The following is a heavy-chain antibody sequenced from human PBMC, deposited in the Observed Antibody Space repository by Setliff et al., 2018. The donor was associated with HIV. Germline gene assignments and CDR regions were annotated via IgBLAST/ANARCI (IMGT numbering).Heavy chain of an antibody. J-gene: IGHJ5*02. Sequence: PGGSLRLSCAASGFTFTFSTYTMNWVRQAPGKGLEWVSSINGDSTFIYYADSVKGRFTISRDNAKNPLYLQMNSLRAEDTAVYYCARGVATNLDPWGQGSLVTVSS. D-gene: IGHD5-12*01. CDR1: GFTFTFSTYT. CDR2: INGDSTFI. CDR3: ARGVATNLDP. V-gene: IGHV3-21*01.